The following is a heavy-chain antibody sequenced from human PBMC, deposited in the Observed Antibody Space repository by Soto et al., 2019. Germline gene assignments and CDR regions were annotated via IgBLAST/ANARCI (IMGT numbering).Heavy chain of an antibody. CDR2: ISAYNGNT. D-gene: IGHD3-3*01. CDR3: ARFRYDFSSGYSDS. V-gene: IGHV1-18*01. J-gene: IGHJ4*02. Sequence: ASVKVSCKASGYTFTSYGISWVRQAPGQGLEWMGWISAYNGNTNYAQKLQGRVTMTTDTSTSTAYMELRSLRSDDTAVYYCARFRYDFSSGYSDSWGQGTLVTVPQ. CDR1: GYTFTSYG.